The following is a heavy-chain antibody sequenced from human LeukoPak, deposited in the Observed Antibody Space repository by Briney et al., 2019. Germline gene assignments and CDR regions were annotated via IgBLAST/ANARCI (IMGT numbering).Heavy chain of an antibody. CDR2: ISAYNGNT. CDR3: AREVKAMATYYYYYGMDV. D-gene: IGHD5-18*01. J-gene: IGHJ6*02. CDR1: GYTFTSYG. V-gene: IGHV1-18*01. Sequence: GASVKVSCKASGYTFTSYGISWVRQAPGQGLEWMGWISAYNGNTNYAQKLQGRVTMTTDTSTSTAYMELRSLRSDDTAVYYCAREVKAMATYYYYYGMDVWGQGTTVTVSS.